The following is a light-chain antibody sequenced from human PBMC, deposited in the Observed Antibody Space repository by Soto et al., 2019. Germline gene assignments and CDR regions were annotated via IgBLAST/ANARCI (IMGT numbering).Light chain of an antibody. CDR3: QQYGSTPPT. J-gene: IGKJ2*01. CDR2: GAT. CDR1: QTVTSNY. Sequence: EIVLTQSPGTLSLSPGERATLSCRASQTVTSNYFAWYQQRPGQALRLLIYGATSRATGIPDRFSGGGSGTDFTLTISRLEPGDFAVYYCQQYGSTPPTFGQGTKLEIK. V-gene: IGKV3-20*01.